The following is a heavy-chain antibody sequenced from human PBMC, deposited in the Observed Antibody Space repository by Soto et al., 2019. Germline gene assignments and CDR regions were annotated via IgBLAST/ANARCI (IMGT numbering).Heavy chain of an antibody. D-gene: IGHD3-10*01. J-gene: IGHJ4*02. CDR3: ARDLITMVRGGDY. V-gene: IGHV1-2*02. Sequence: QVQLVQSGAEVKKPGASVKVSCKASGYTFTGYYMHWVRQAPGQGLEWMGWNNPNSGGTNYAQKFQGRVTMTRDTSISPAYMELSRLRADDTAVYYCARDLITMVRGGDYGGQGTLVVVSS. CDR2: NNPNSGGT. CDR1: GYTFTGYY.